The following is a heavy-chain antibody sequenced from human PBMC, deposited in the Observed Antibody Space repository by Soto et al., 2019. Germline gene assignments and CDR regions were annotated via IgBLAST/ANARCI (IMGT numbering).Heavy chain of an antibody. V-gene: IGHV1-18*04. D-gene: IGHD2-2*02. Sequence: ASVQVSCQASCYTFPSYGISWVRQAPGQGLEWMGWISAYNGNTNYAQKLQGRVTMTTDTSTSTAYMELRSLRSDDTAVYYCARDHYCSSTSCDTRVPLRATYYYYGMDGWGQGTTVTFSS. CDR1: CYTFPSYG. J-gene: IGHJ6*02. CDR3: ARDHYCSSTSCDTRVPLRATYYYYGMDG. CDR2: ISAYNGNT.